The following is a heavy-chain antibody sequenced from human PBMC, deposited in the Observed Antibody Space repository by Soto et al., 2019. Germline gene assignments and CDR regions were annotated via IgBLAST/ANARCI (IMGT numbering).Heavy chain of an antibody. CDR1: GFSFSYYA. D-gene: IGHD4-17*01. V-gene: IGHV3-30*18. Sequence: QVQLVESGGGVVQPGRSLRLSCAASGFSFSYYAMHWVRRAPGKGLEWVALISYDGSNKFYADSVKGRFTISRDNSKNTLYLQMNGLRTEDTAVYCCAKTGRDYGDSPNDYWGQGTLVTVSS. CDR2: ISYDGSNK. CDR3: AKTGRDYGDSPNDY. J-gene: IGHJ4*02.